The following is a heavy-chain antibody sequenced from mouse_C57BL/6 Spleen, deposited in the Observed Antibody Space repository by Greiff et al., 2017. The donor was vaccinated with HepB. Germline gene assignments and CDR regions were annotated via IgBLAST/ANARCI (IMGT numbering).Heavy chain of an antibody. V-gene: IGHV1-15*01. Sequence: LQESGAELVRPGASVTLSCKASGYTFTDYEMHWVKQTPVHGLEWIGAIDPETGGTAYNQKFKGKAILTADKSSSTAYMELRSLTSEDSAVYYCTNYYYGSLFDYWGQGTTLTVSS. J-gene: IGHJ2*01. CDR3: TNYYYGSLFDY. CDR1: GYTFTDYE. D-gene: IGHD1-1*01. CDR2: IDPETGGT.